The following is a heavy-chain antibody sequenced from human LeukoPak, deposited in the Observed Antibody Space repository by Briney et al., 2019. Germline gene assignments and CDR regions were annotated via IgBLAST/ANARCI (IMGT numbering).Heavy chain of an antibody. CDR1: GFTFSDHY. Sequence: GGSLRLSCAASGFTFSDHYMSWIRQAPGKGLGWVAYISGSGSTIYYAPSVRGRFTISRDNAKSSLYLQMNSLRAEDTAIYFCAREGITIFGVANSNWFDPWGQGTLVTVSS. CDR3: AREGITIFGVANSNWFDP. CDR2: ISGSGSTI. V-gene: IGHV3-11*01. D-gene: IGHD3-3*01. J-gene: IGHJ5*02.